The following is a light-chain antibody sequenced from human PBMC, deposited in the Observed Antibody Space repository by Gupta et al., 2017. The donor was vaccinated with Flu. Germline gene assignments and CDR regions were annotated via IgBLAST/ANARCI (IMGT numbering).Light chain of an antibody. CDR1: QSISSY. J-gene: IGKJ1*01. V-gene: IGKV1-39*01. CDR2: AAS. Sequence: PSSLSASVGDRVTITCRASQSISSYLNWYQQKPGKAPKLLIYAASSLQSGVPSRFSGSGSGTDFTLTISRLQPEDFATYYCQQRESTPRTFGQGTKVEIK. CDR3: QQRESTPRT.